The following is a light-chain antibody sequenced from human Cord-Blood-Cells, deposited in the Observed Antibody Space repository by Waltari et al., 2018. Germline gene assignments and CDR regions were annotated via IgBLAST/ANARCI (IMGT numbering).Light chain of an antibody. CDR2: KAS. J-gene: IGKJ1*01. Sequence: DIQMNPSPSTLSASVGDRVTITCRASQSISSWLAWYQQKPGKAPKPLIYKASSLESGVPSRFSGSGSGTEFTLTISSLQPDDFATYYCQQYNSYSGTFGQGTKVEIK. V-gene: IGKV1-5*03. CDR1: QSISSW. CDR3: QQYNSYSGT.